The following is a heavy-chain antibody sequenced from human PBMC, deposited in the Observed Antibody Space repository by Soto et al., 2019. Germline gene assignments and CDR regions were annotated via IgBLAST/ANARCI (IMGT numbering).Heavy chain of an antibody. CDR2: INANNGNP. V-gene: IGHV1-3*01. J-gene: IGHJ4*02. D-gene: IGHD6-25*01. CDR1: GYTFTTYD. CDR3: VVSRGGWAVHY. Sequence: QVLLVQSGAEVKKPGASVKISCKASGYTFTTYDMHWVRQAPGQRLEWMGSINANNGNPKYSQRFQGRATHATDTSATTGYMNLSSLISEDTAVYCCVVSRGGWAVHYWGQGPLVTVSS.